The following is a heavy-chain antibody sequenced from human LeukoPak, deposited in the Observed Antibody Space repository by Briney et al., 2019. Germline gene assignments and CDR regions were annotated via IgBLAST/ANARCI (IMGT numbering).Heavy chain of an antibody. CDR2: ILSGGDVF. D-gene: IGHD4-17*01. CDR1: GFFFSSFA. J-gene: IGHJ3*02. Sequence: GGSLLLSSAASGFFFSSFAMRWVRPAAGVGLELISAILSGGDVFFYGDSERGRFTISRDDYTNTLFLQMNNLRADDSAVYYCARDPNGNYVGAFEMWGPGTTVTVSS. V-gene: IGHV3-23*01. CDR3: ARDPNGNYVGAFEM.